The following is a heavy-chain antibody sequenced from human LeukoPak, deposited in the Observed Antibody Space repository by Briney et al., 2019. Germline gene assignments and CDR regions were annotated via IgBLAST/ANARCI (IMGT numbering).Heavy chain of an antibody. Sequence: GGSLTLSCKGSGYSFTSYWIGWVRQMPGKGLEWMGIIYPGDSDTRYSPSFQGQVTISADKSIRTAYLQWSSLQASAPAWYSCPRLVPIVVVPAANNCFDPWGQRSLVTVSS. CDR2: IYPGDSDT. CDR1: GYSFTSYW. D-gene: IGHD2-2*01. CDR3: PRLVPIVVVPAANNCFDP. V-gene: IGHV5-51*01. J-gene: IGHJ5*02.